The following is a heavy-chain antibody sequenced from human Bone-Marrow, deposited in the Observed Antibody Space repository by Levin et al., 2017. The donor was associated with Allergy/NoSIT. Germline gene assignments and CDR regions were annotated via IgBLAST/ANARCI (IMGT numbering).Heavy chain of an antibody. CDR2: ISYDGSNK. J-gene: IGHJ6*03. D-gene: IGHD2-2*01. V-gene: IGHV3-30-3*01. CDR3: ARDFRGYCSSTSCYGPYYDYYMDV. Sequence: GESLKISCAASGFTFSSYAMHWVRQAPGKGLEWVAVISYDGSNKYYADSVKGRFTISRDNSKNTLYLQMNSLRAEDTAVYYCARDFRGYCSSTSCYGPYYDYYMDVWGKGTTVTVSS. CDR1: GFTFSSYA.